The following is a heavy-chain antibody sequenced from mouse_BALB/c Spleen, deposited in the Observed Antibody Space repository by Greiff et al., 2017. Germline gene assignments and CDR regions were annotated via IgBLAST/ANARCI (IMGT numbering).Heavy chain of an antibody. CDR1: GYAFSSYW. D-gene: IGHD3-1*01. CDR2: IYPGDGDT. J-gene: IGHJ3*01. CDR3: ARQLGLGFAY. Sequence: QVHVKQSGAELVRPGSSVKISCKASGYAFSSYWMNWVKQRPGQGLEWIGQIYPGDGDTNYNGKFKGKATLTADKSSSTAYMQLSSLTSEDSAVYFCARQLGLGFAYWGQGTLVTVSA. V-gene: IGHV1-80*01.